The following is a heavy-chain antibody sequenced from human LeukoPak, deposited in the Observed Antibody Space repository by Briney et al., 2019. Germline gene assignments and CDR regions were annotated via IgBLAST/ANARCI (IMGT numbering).Heavy chain of an antibody. Sequence: SETLSLTCAVYGGSFSGYYWSWIRQPPGKGLEWIGEINHSGSTNYNPSLKGRFTISRDNAKNSLYLQMNSLRAEDTALYYCARPTYSSGWYGYWGQGTLVTVSS. CDR2: INHSGST. CDR1: GGSFSGYY. D-gene: IGHD6-19*01. J-gene: IGHJ4*02. CDR3: ARPTYSSGWYGY. V-gene: IGHV4-34*10.